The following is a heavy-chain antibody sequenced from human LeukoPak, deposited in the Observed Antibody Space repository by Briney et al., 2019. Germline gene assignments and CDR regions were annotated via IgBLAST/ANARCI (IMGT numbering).Heavy chain of an antibody. CDR3: ASAYYDSSGYFLKGYYYGMDV. J-gene: IGHJ6*02. V-gene: IGHV1-69*13. D-gene: IGHD3-22*01. Sequence: EASVKVSCKASGYTFTSYGISWVRQAPGQRLEWMGGIIPIFGTANYAQKFQGRVTITADESTSTAYMELSSLRSEDTAVYYCASAYYDSSGYFLKGYYYGMDVWGQGTTVTVSS. CDR2: IIPIFGTA. CDR1: GYTFTSYG.